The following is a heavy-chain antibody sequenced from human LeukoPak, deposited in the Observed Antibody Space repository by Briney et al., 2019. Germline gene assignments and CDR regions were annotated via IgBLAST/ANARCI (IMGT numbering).Heavy chain of an antibody. J-gene: IGHJ4*02. CDR3: ARGDDGVVPAAMGY. CDR1: GYTFTGYY. V-gene: IGHV1-2*02. D-gene: IGHD2-2*01. Sequence: ASVKVSCKASGYTFTGYYMHWVRQAPAQGLEWMGWINPNCGDTNYAQKFQGRVTMTRDTSISTAYMELSRLRSDDTAIYYCARGDDGVVPAAMGYWGQGTLVTVSS. CDR2: INPNCGDT.